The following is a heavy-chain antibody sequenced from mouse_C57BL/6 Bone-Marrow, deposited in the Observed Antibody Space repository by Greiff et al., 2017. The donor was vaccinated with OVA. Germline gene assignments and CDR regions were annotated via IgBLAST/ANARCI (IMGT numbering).Heavy chain of an antibody. CDR1: GFSLTSYG. CDR2: IWSGGST. CDR3: ARTGVDGYYVAFAY. J-gene: IGHJ3*01. Sequence: VQLQESGPGLVQPSQSLSITCTVSGFSLTSYGVHWVRQSPGKGLEWLGVIWSGGSTDYNAAFISRLSISKDNSKSQVFFKMNSLQADDTAIYYCARTGVDGYYVAFAYWGQGTLVTVSA. V-gene: IGHV2-2*01. D-gene: IGHD2-3*01.